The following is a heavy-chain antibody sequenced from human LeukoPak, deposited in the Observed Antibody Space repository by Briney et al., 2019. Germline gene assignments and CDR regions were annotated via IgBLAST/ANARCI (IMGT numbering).Heavy chain of an antibody. Sequence: PSETLSLTCTDSGGSISNYYWSWIRQPPEKGLEWIGYIYYSGSTNYNPSLKSRVTISVDTSNNQFSLKLSSVTAADTAVYYCARTYGWHFDYWGQGTLVTVSS. V-gene: IGHV4-59*01. J-gene: IGHJ4*02. CDR2: IYYSGST. CDR3: ARTYGWHFDY. CDR1: GGSISNYY. D-gene: IGHD5-24*01.